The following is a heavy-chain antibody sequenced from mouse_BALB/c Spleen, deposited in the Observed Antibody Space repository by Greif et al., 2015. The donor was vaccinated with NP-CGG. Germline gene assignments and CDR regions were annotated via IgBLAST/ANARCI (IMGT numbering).Heavy chain of an antibody. J-gene: IGHJ4*01. V-gene: IGHV7-3*02. CDR2: IRNKANGYTT. CDR3: ARTGYYAMDY. D-gene: IGHD4-1*01. Sequence: EVQVVESGGGLVQPGGSLRLSCATSGFTFTDYYMSWVRQPPGKALEWLGFIRNKANGYTTEYSASVKGRFTISRDNSQSILYLQMNTLRAEDSATYYCARTGYYAMDYWGQGTSVTVSS. CDR1: GFTFTDYY.